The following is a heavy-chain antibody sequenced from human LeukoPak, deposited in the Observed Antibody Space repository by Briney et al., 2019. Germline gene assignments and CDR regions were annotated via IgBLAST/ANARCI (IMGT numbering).Heavy chain of an antibody. J-gene: IGHJ4*02. Sequence: PGGSLRLSCAASGFTFSSYAMSWVRQAPGKGLEWVSAISGSGGSTYYADSVKGRFTISRDNSKNTLYLQMNSLRAEDTAVYYCAKLLLGGDSSGYCFDYWGQGTLVTVSS. V-gene: IGHV3-23*01. CDR3: AKLLLGGDSSGYCFDY. CDR2: ISGSGGST. CDR1: GFTFSSYA. D-gene: IGHD3-22*01.